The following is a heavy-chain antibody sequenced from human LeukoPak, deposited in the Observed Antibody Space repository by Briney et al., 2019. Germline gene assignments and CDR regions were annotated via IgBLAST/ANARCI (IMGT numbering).Heavy chain of an antibody. CDR3: AKDIGSIDYGPFDY. D-gene: IGHD4-17*01. CDR1: GFTFDDYA. Sequence: GGSLRLSCAASGFTFDDYAMHWVRHAPGKGLEGVSGISWNSGSIGYADSVKGRFTISRDNAKNSLYLQMNSLRAADTALYYCAKDIGSIDYGPFDYWGQGTLVTVSS. J-gene: IGHJ4*02. CDR2: ISWNSGSI. V-gene: IGHV3-9*01.